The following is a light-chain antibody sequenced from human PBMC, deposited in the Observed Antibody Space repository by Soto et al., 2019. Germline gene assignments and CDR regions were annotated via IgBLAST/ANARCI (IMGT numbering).Light chain of an antibody. CDR2: GAS. J-gene: IGKJ1*01. CDR1: QSVSTN. Sequence: EIVMTQSPATLSVSPGERATLSCRASQSVSTNLPWYQQKPGKAPRLLIYGASTRATGIPARFSGSGSGTEFTLTISSLQSEDFAIYFCQQYNNWPPDRTFGQGTKVEIK. V-gene: IGKV3-15*01. CDR3: QQYNNWPPDRT.